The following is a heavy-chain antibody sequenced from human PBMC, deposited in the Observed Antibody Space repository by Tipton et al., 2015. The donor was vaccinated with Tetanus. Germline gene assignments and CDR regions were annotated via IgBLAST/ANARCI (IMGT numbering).Heavy chain of an antibody. Sequence: SLRLSCAASGFTVSSNYMSWVRQAPGKGLGWVSVIYSGGTTYYADSVKGRFTLSRDNSKNTLYLQMNSLRAEDTAVYYCAKEQSDADYYYYGMDVWGQGTTVTVSS. J-gene: IGHJ6*02. CDR3: AKEQSDADYYYYGMDV. CDR1: GFTVSSNY. CDR2: IYSGGTT. D-gene: IGHD4-11*01. V-gene: IGHV3-66*01.